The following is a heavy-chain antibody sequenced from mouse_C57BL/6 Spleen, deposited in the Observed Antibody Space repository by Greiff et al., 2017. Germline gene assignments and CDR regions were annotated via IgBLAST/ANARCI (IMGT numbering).Heavy chain of an antibody. J-gene: IGHJ1*03. V-gene: IGHV1-59*01. CDR2: IDPSDSYT. CDR3: ARRYYDGYFDV. D-gene: IGHD2-4*01. CDR1: GYTFTSYW. Sequence: QVQLQQPGAELVRPGTSVKLSCKASGYTFTSYWMHWVKQRPGQGLEWIGVIDPSDSYTNYNQKCKGKATLTVDTSSSTAYMQRSSLTSEDSAVYYCARRYYDGYFDVWGTGTTVTVSS.